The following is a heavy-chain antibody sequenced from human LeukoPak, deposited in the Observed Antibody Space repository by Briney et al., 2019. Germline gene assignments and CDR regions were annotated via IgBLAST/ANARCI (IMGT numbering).Heavy chain of an antibody. D-gene: IGHD2-2*01. CDR2: IFGGGGT. V-gene: IGHV3-53*01. J-gene: IGHJ4*02. Sequence: PGGSLRLSCAASGFTVTSNYMSWVRQAPGKGLEWVSVIFGGGGTYYADSVKGRFTISRDNSKNTVYLQMNSLRAEDTAVYYCAKEVWSAMYYFDFWGQGTLVTVSS. CDR3: AKEVWSAMYYFDF. CDR1: GFTVTSNY.